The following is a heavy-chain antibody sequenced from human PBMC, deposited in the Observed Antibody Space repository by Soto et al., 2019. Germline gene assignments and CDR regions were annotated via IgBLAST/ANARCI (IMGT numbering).Heavy chain of an antibody. CDR1: GDSITDSTYY. V-gene: IGHV4-39*01. CDR3: ARHSTGYYYSYFDY. J-gene: IGHJ4*02. Sequence: QLQLQESGPGLVKPSETLSLTCTVSGDSITDSTYYWAWIRQPPGKGLEGIGRVFYSGGTHYNPARMSRVPISVDTSKNQFSLKVRSVPAADTAVYYCARHSTGYYYSYFDYWGPGTLVTVSS. D-gene: IGHD3-22*01. CDR2: VFYSGGT.